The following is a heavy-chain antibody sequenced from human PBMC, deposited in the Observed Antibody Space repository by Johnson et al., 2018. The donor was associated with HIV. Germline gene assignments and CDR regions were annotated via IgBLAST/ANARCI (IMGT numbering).Heavy chain of an antibody. CDR1: GFTFDDYG. D-gene: IGHD6-13*01. CDR2: IDWNGGSS. Sequence: VHLVESGGGVVRPGGSLRLSCAASGFTFDDYGMTWVRQAPGKGLELVSGIDWNGGSSGYADSVKGRFSISRDNGKNSLYLQMNSLKTEDTAVYYCARDRGIGAAGDAFDIWGQGTMVTVSS. CDR3: ARDRGIGAAGDAFDI. J-gene: IGHJ3*02. V-gene: IGHV3-20*04.